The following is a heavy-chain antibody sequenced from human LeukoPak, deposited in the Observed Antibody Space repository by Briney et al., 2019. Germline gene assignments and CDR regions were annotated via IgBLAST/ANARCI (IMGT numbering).Heavy chain of an antibody. V-gene: IGHV3-30-3*01. CDR2: ISYDGSNK. J-gene: IGHJ6*02. CDR3: AREPYYYYGMDV. Sequence: PGRSLRLSCAASGFTFSRYAMHWVRQAPGKGLEWVAVISYDGSNKYYADSVKGRFTISRDNSKNTLYLQMNSLRAEDTAVYYCAREPYYYYGMDVWGQGTTVTVSS. CDR1: GFTFSRYA.